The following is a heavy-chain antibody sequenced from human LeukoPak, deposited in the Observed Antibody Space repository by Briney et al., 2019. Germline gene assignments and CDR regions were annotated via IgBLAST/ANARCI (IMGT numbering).Heavy chain of an antibody. CDR1: GYTFSGYY. CDR3: ARPLRVTMIRGAAFRASSDFDP. D-gene: IGHD3-10*01. V-gene: IGHV1-2*02. J-gene: IGHJ5*02. CDR2: INPNTGGT. Sequence: ASVKVSYKASGYTFSGYYIHWVRQAPGQGLEWMGWINPNTGGTKYAQRFQDRVTMTRDTSISTAYMEVSRLRYDDTAVYYCARPLRVTMIRGAAFRASSDFDPWGQGTLVTVSS.